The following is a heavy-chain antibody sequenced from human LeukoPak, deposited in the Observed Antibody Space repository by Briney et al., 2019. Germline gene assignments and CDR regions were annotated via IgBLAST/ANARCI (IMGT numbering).Heavy chain of an antibody. J-gene: IGHJ4*02. CDR2: ISSSGSTI. CDR1: GFTFSSYE. CDR3: ATLQGRSSDY. V-gene: IGHV3-48*03. Sequence: GGSLRLSCAASGFTFSSYEMNWVRQAPGKGLEWVSYISSSGSTIYYADSVKGRFTISRDNAKNSLYLQMSSLRAEDTAVYYCATLQGRSSDYWGQGTLVTVSS.